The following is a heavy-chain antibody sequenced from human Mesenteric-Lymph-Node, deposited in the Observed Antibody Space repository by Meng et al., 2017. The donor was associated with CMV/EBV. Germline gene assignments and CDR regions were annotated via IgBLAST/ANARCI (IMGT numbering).Heavy chain of an antibody. CDR2: IYWDEDE. V-gene: IGHV2-5*02. CDR3: AHKAGTVFNY. Sequence: TCTFSGLSLSTSGVGVCWIRQPPGKALEWLALIYWDEDERYSPSLKSRLTITKDTSKNQVVLTMTNMYPVDTATYYCAHKAGTVFNYWGQGALVTVSS. CDR1: GLSLSTSGVG. J-gene: IGHJ4*02. D-gene: IGHD1-1*01.